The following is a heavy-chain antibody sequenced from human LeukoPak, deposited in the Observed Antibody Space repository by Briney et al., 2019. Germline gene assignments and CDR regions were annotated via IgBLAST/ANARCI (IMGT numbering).Heavy chain of an antibody. CDR1: GFTFDDHA. V-gene: IGHV3-9*01. Sequence: GGSLRLSCSASGFTFDDHATHWVRQTPGKGLEWVSGISWNSGNIGYADSVKGRFTISRDNSRNTLYLQMDSLRDEDTAVYYCARLRSTDDYWGQGTLVTV. CDR2: ISWNSGNI. CDR3: ARLRSTDDY. J-gene: IGHJ4*02. D-gene: IGHD1-26*01.